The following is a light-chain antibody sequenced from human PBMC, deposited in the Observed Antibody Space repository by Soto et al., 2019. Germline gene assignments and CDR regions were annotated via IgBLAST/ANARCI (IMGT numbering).Light chain of an antibody. J-gene: IGLJ2*01. CDR2: EVT. CDR3: ISYAGSNNLV. CDR1: SSDVGAYIY. Sequence: QSALTQPPSASGSPGQSVTISCTGTSSDVGAYIYVSWYQHHPGKAPKLMIYEVTKRPSGVPDRFSGSKSGNTASLTVSGLQAEDEADYYCISYAGSNNLVFGGGTKVTVL. V-gene: IGLV2-8*01.